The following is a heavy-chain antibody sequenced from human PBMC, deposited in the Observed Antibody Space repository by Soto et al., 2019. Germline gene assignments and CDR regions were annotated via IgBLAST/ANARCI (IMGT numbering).Heavy chain of an antibody. V-gene: IGHV3-33*01. Sequence: GGSLRLSCAASGFTFSSYGMHWVRQAPGKGLEWVAVIWYDGSNKYYADSVKGRFTISRDNSKNTLYLQMNSLRAEDTAVYYCARDRGEWLLRGMDVWGQGTTVTVSS. D-gene: IGHD3-3*01. CDR1: GFTFSSYG. J-gene: IGHJ6*02. CDR3: ARDRGEWLLRGMDV. CDR2: IWYDGSNK.